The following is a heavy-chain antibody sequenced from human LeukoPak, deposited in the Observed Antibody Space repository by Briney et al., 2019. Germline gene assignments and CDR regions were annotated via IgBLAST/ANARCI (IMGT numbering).Heavy chain of an antibody. CDR1: GGSISSSSYY. J-gene: IGHJ5*02. Sequence: SETLSLTCTVSGGSISSSSYYWGWIRQPPGKGLEWIGSIYYSGSTYYNPSLKSRVTISVDTSKNQFSLKLSSVTAADTAVYYCARQDIVVVPAATPGWFDPWGQGTLVTVSS. D-gene: IGHD2-2*01. CDR2: IYYSGST. V-gene: IGHV4-39*01. CDR3: ARQDIVVVPAATPGWFDP.